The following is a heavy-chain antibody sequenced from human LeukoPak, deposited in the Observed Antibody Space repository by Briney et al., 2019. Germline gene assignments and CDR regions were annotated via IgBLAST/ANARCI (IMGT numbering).Heavy chain of an antibody. J-gene: IGHJ4*02. CDR3: ARQRMDYSSFFPGYFDS. Sequence: GGSLRLSCAASGFTFNNYWINWVRQTPGKGLEWVSSITSGSGDIYYTDSVKGRFTISRDNAKNSLYLQMGSLRAEDTAVYFCARQRMDYSSFFPGYFDSWGLGTLVTVS. CDR1: GFTFNNYW. D-gene: IGHD4-11*01. CDR2: ITSGSGDI. V-gene: IGHV3-21*01.